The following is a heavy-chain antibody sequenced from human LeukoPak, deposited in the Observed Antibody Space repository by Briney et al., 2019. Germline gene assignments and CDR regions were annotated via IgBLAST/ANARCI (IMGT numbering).Heavy chain of an antibody. V-gene: IGHV4-59*01. Sequence: SETLSLTCTVSGGSISDYYWTWIRQPPGKGLEWIGYIYDSGSTNHTPSLKSRVSISVDTSKNQFSLKLTSVTAADTAVYFCARDGHGSGSYDGFEIWGQGTMVTVSS. CDR1: GGSISDYY. CDR2: IYDSGST. CDR3: ARDGHGSGSYDGFEI. J-gene: IGHJ3*02. D-gene: IGHD3-10*01.